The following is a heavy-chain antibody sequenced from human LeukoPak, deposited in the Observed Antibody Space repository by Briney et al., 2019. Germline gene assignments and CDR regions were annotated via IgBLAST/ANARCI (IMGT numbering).Heavy chain of an antibody. V-gene: IGHV3-20*04. CDR1: GFTFDDYG. D-gene: IGHD3-22*01. Sequence: GGSLRLSCAASGFTFDDYGMSWVRQAPGKGLEWVSGINWNGGSTGYADSVKGRFTISRDNAKNSLYLQMHSLRAEDTALYYCARDRPYYYDSSGYSAPDYWGQGTLVTVSS. CDR2: INWNGGST. CDR3: ARDRPYYYDSSGYSAPDY. J-gene: IGHJ4*02.